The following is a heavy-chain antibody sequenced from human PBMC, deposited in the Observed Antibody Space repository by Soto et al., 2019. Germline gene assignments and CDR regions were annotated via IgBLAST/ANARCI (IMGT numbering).Heavy chain of an antibody. CDR3: ARTITTCGGDCPFDY. Sequence: TSETLSLTCTVSGGSISSYYWSWIRQPPGKGLEWIGYIYYSGSTNYNPSLKSRVTISVDTSKNQFSLKLSSVTAADTAVYYCARTITTCGGDCPFDYWGQGTLVTVSS. V-gene: IGHV4-59*01. D-gene: IGHD2-21*02. CDR2: IYYSGST. CDR1: GGSISSYY. J-gene: IGHJ4*02.